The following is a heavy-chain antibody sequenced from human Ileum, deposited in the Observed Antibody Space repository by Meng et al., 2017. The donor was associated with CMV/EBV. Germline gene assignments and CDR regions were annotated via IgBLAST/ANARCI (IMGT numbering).Heavy chain of an antibody. V-gene: IGHV3-69-1*01. CDR3: AQQWAVAGLDY. CDR2: ITDTYSV. CDR1: GFTFSDFH. D-gene: IGHD6-19*01. J-gene: IGHJ4*02. Sequence: GGSLRLSCVASGFTFSDFHMSWVRQAPGQGLEWLSYITDTYSVSYADSLKGRFTISRHNARNSVYLQLSSLRVDDTAVYYCAQQWAVAGLDYWGQGTLVTVSS.